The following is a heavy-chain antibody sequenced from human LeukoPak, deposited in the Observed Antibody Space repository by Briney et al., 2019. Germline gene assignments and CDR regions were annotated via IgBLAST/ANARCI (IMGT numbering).Heavy chain of an antibody. CDR1: GYTFTSYD. D-gene: IGHD2/OR15-2a*01. CDR2: MNPSSGEA. J-gene: IGHJ4*02. CDR3: TLFYANC. V-gene: IGHV1-8*01. Sequence: ASVTVSCKASGYTFTSYDINWGRQAPGQGHEWMGWMNPSSGEAGYAQTFQGIITMTRNTAISTAYLEPSSLRSEDTAMYYCTLFYANCGGQGTLVTVSS.